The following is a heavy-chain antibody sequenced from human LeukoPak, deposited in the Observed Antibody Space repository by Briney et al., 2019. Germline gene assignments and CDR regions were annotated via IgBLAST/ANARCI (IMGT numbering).Heavy chain of an antibody. CDR1: GFTFTDYW. D-gene: IGHD1-1*01. CDR2: IKQDGSEK. CDR3: ARDSIQLWPNAIDF. J-gene: IGHJ4*02. Sequence: GGSLRLSCAASGFTFTDYWMSWVRQAPGKGLEWVANIKQDGSEKYYGDSVKGRFTISRDNAENSLYLQMNSLRAEDTAVYYCARDSIQLWPNAIDFWGQGTLVTVSS. V-gene: IGHV3-7*01.